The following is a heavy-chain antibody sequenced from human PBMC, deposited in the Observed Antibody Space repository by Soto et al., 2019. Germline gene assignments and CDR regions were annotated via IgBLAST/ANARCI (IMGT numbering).Heavy chain of an antibody. D-gene: IGHD6-19*01. CDR1: GGTFSSYA. J-gene: IGHJ4*02. CDR3: AKVGSGWYYFDY. Sequence: SVKVSCKASGGTFSSYAISWVRQAPGQGLEWMGGIIPIFGTANYAQKFQGRVTITADESTSTAYMELSSLRSEDTAIYYCAKVGSGWYYFDYWGQGTLVTVSS. V-gene: IGHV1-69*13. CDR2: IIPIFGTA.